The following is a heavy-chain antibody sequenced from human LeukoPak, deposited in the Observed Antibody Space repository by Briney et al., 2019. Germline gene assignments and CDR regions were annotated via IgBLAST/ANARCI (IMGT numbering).Heavy chain of an antibody. J-gene: IGHJ4*02. Sequence: GGSLRLSCAASGFTFSSYEMNWVRQAPGKGLEWLSYISSSSTTIYYADSVKGRFTISRDNAKNSLYLQMNSPRVEDTAVYYCARATILPDYWGQGTLVTVSS. CDR3: ARATILPDY. CDR2: ISSSSTTI. CDR1: GFTFSSYE. D-gene: IGHD2-21*01. V-gene: IGHV3-48*03.